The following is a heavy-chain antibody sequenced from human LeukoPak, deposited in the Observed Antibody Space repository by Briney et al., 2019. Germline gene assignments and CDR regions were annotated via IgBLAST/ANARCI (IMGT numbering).Heavy chain of an antibody. V-gene: IGHV3-21*01. CDR2: ISSSSSYI. Sequence: GGSLRLSCAASGFTFSSYSMNWVRQAPGKGLEWVSSISSSSSYIYYADSVKGRFTISRENAKNSLYLQMNSLRAEDTAVYYCARWDSSGWYDWLDYWGQGTLVTVSS. CDR1: GFTFSSYS. J-gene: IGHJ4*02. CDR3: ARWDSSGWYDWLDY. D-gene: IGHD6-19*01.